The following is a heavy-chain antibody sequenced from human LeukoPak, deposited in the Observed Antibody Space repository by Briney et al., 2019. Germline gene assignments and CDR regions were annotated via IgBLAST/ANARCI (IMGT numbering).Heavy chain of an antibody. D-gene: IGHD3-9*01. J-gene: IGHJ4*02. CDR1: GGSISSGGYY. V-gene: IGHV4-31*03. CDR2: IYYSGST. Sequence: PSQTLSLTCTVSGGSISSGGYYWSWIRQHPGKGLEWIGYIYYSGSTYYNPPLKSRVTISVDTSKNQFSLKLSSVTAADTAVYYCARVGPLYDILTWRYFDYWGQGTLVTVSS. CDR3: ARVGPLYDILTWRYFDY.